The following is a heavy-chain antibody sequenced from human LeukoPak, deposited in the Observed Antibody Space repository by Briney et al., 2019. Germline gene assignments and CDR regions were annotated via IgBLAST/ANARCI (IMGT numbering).Heavy chain of an antibody. D-gene: IGHD3-22*01. Sequence: KPSETLSLTCTVSGGSMRSSSSYWGWIRQSPGKGLEWIGSISYSGNTFYNPSLKSRVSISVDTSKSQFSLRLSSVTAADTAVYYCARGRGYYYDSSGYPPDYWGQGTLVTVSS. V-gene: IGHV4-39*07. CDR3: ARGRGYYYDSSGYPPDY. J-gene: IGHJ4*02. CDR2: ISYSGNT. CDR1: GGSMRSSSSY.